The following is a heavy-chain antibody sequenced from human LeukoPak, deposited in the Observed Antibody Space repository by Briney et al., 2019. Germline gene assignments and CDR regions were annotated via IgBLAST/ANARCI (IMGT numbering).Heavy chain of an antibody. J-gene: IGHJ4*02. CDR2: VSGSGGST. CDR3: AKPRAVGVNAFFDY. Sequence: GGSLRLSCAASGFTFSSYAMRWVRQAPGKGLEWVSSVSGSGGSTYYADSMKGRFTISRDNSKNTLYLQMNSLRAEDTAIYYCAKPRAVGVNAFFDYWGQGTLVTVSS. CDR1: GFTFSSYA. V-gene: IGHV3-23*01.